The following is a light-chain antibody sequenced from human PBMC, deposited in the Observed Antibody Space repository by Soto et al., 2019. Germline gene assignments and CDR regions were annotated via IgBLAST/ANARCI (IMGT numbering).Light chain of an antibody. CDR2: GAS. J-gene: IGKJ5*01. V-gene: IGKV3-20*01. CDR1: QTVSSNY. Sequence: EIVLTQSPGTLSLSPGERATLSCRASQTVSSNYLAWYQQKPGQAPRLLIYGASSRATGVPDRFSGSGSGTDFPLIISRLEPEDFAVYYCQQYGSSPLITLGQGTRLEN. CDR3: QQYGSSPLIT.